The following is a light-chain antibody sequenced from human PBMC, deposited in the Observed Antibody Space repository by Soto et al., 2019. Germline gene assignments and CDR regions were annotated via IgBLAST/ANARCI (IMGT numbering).Light chain of an antibody. CDR1: SSNIGINY. CDR2: DNN. CDR3: GTWDSSLTGMV. V-gene: IGLV1-51*01. J-gene: IGLJ2*01. Sequence: QSVLTQPPSVSAAPGQKVTISCSGSSSNIGINYVSWYQQLPRTAPKLLIYDNNKRPSGIPDRFSGSKSGTSATLGITGLQTGDEADYYCGTWDSSLTGMVFGGGTKLTVL.